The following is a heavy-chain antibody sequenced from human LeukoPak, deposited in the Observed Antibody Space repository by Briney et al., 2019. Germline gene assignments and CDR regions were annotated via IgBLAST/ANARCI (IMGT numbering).Heavy chain of an antibody. CDR2: IVVGSGNT. CDR1: GFTFTSSA. Sequence: SVKVSCKASGFTFTSSAMQWVRQARGQRLEWIGWIVVGSGNTNYAQKFQERVTITRDMSTSTAYMELSSLRSEDTAVYYCAAPSEPHCGGDCPPDYWGQGTLVTVSS. D-gene: IGHD2-21*02. CDR3: AAPSEPHCGGDCPPDY. V-gene: IGHV1-58*02. J-gene: IGHJ4*02.